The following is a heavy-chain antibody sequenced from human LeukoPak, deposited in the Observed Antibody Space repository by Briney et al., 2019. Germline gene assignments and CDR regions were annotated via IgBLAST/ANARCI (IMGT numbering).Heavy chain of an antibody. CDR3: ARGLEVRARVGYHYYMDV. CDR2: IYHSGRT. J-gene: IGHJ6*03. Sequence: SETLSLTCTVPGYSISSGYYWGWIRQPPGKGLEWIGCIYHSGRTYYNPTLKSRVSISVETSKNQFSLTMSSVTAADTAVYFCARGLEVRARVGYHYYMDVWGKGTTVTVSS. D-gene: IGHD1-26*01. CDR1: GYSISSGYY. V-gene: IGHV4-38-2*02.